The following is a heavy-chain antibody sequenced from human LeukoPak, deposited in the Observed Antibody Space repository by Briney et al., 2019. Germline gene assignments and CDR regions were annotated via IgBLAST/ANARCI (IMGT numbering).Heavy chain of an antibody. D-gene: IGHD5-18*01. J-gene: IGHJ6*03. CDR2: ISSSSSSI. V-gene: IGHV3-48*04. Sequence: GGSLRLSCVASGFTFSISSMSWVRQAPGKGLEWVSYISSSSSSIYDADSVRGRFTISRDNAKNSLYLQMNSLRAEDTAVYYCARGIQLWFGDYYYMDVWGKGTTVTVSS. CDR1: GFTFSISS. CDR3: ARGIQLWFGDYYYMDV.